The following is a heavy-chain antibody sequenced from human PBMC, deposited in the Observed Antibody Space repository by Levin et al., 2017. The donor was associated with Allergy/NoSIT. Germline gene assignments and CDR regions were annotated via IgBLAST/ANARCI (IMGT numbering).Heavy chain of an antibody. Sequence: GESLKISCAASGFTFSTYDMHWVRQATGKGLEWVSAIHTDGGTYYAGSVKGRFSVSREDDKNSFYLQMNSLRAGDTAVYYCARGKYHYDVSGYYDYWGQGTLVTVSS. V-gene: IGHV3-13*01. CDR2: IHTDGGT. CDR1: GFTFSTYD. D-gene: IGHD3-22*01. CDR3: ARGKYHYDVSGYYDY. J-gene: IGHJ4*02.